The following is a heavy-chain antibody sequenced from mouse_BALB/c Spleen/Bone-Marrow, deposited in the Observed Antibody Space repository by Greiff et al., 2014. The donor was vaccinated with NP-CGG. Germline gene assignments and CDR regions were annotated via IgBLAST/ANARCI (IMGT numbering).Heavy chain of an antibody. V-gene: IGHV1S137*01. CDR1: GYTFTDYA. D-gene: IGHD1-1*01. J-gene: IGHJ2*01. CDR3: ARESIYYYGSTLDY. CDR2: ISTYYGDA. Sequence: VQLQQSGAELVRPGVSVKISCKGSGYTFTDYAMHWVKRSHAKSLEWIGVISTYYGDASYNQKFKGKATMTVDKSSSTAYMELARLTSEDSAIYYCARESIYYYGSTLDYWGQGTTLTVSS.